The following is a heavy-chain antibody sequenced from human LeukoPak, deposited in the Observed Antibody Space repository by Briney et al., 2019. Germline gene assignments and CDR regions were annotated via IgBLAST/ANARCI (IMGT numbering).Heavy chain of an antibody. V-gene: IGHV1-2*02. CDR3: ARDERYSDADHHYPDLGY. CDR2: INPSGGAT. CDR1: GYIFTGYY. D-gene: IGHD3-16*01. Sequence: VASVKVSCKASGYIFTGYYLFWVRQAPGQGLEWMGWINPSGGATRYAQNFQGRVTLTCDTSIRTTYMELSSLTSDDTAVYYCARDERYSDADHHYPDLGYWGQGTLVTVSS. J-gene: IGHJ4*02.